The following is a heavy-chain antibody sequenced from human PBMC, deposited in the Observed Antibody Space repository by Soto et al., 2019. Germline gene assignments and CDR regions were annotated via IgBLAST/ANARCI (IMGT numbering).Heavy chain of an antibody. CDR3: VRVPGP. Sequence: PSETLCLTCVVSGGSLSSGGYSWSWIRQPPGKGLEWIGYIYHSGSTYYNPSLKSRVTISVDRSKNQFSLKLSSVTAADTAVYYCVRVPGPWGQGTLVTVSS. CDR1: GGSLSSGGYS. V-gene: IGHV4-30-2*01. J-gene: IGHJ5*02. CDR2: IYHSGST.